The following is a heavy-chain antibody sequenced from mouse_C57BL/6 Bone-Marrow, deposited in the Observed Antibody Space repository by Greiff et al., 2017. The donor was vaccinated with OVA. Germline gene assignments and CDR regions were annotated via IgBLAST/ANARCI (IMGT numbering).Heavy chain of an antibody. D-gene: IGHD2-5*01. CDR3: ARYYSNYLDY. CDR2: INPNNGGT. CDR1: GYTFTDYN. Sequence: VQLKESGPELVKPGASVKIPCTASGYTFTDYNMDWVKQSHGKSLEWIGDINPNNGGTIYNQKFKGKATLTVDKSSSTAYMELRSLTSEDTAVYYCARYYSNYLDYWGQGTTLTVSS. V-gene: IGHV1-18*01. J-gene: IGHJ2*01.